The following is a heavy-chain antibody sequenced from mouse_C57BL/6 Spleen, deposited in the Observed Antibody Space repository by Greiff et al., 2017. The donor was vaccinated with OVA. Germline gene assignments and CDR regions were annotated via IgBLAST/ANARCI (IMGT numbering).Heavy chain of an antibody. CDR3: ARDYYGSSPFAY. CDR1: GYTFTSYW. J-gene: IGHJ3*01. Sequence: QVQLQQPGAELVRPGSSVKLSCKASGYTFTSYWMHWVKQRPIQGLEWIGNIDPSDSETHYNQKFKDKATLTVDKSSSTAYMHLSSLTSEDSAVDYCARDYYGSSPFAYWGQGTLVTVSA. CDR2: IDPSDSET. D-gene: IGHD1-1*01. V-gene: IGHV1-52*01.